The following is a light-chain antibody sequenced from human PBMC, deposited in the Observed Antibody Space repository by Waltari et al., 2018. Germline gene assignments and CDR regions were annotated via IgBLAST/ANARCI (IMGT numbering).Light chain of an antibody. J-gene: IGLJ2*01. CDR3: QSYDRSLSVSV. Sequence: QSVLTQPPSVSGAPGRRVTISCTGSSSNIGATYGVNWYQHLPGTAPKLLIFGDTKRPSGVPHRFSGAKSGTSASLTITGLQADDEADYYCQSYDRSLSVSVFGGGTKLTVL. CDR2: GDT. V-gene: IGLV1-40*01. CDR1: SSNIGATYG.